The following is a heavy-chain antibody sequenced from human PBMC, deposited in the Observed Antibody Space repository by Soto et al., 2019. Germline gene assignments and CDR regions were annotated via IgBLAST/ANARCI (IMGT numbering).Heavy chain of an antibody. V-gene: IGHV4-39*07. CDR3: ARGTIPDFWSGYYIGAEWFDP. CDR1: GGSISSSSYY. Sequence: SETLSLTCTVSGGSISSSSYYWGWIRQPPGKGLEWIGSIYYSGSTYYNPSLKSRVTISVDTSKNQFSLKLSSVTAADTAVYYCARGTIPDFWSGYYIGAEWFDPWGQGTLVTVSS. J-gene: IGHJ5*02. D-gene: IGHD3-3*01. CDR2: IYYSGST.